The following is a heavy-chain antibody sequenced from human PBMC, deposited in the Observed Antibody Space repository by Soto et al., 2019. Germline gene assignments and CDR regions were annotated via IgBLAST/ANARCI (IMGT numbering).Heavy chain of an antibody. Sequence: GGSLRLSCASSGSIFSSYGMHLVRQAPGKGLEWVAVTSFDGRNNSYADSVRGRFTISRDNFKNTLYLQMNSLRAEDTAVYYCAKDTYYHDSSGFYVFDYWGQGTPVTVSS. J-gene: IGHJ4*02. CDR2: TSFDGRNN. CDR3: AKDTYYHDSSGFYVFDY. D-gene: IGHD3-22*01. CDR1: GSIFSSYG. V-gene: IGHV3-30*18.